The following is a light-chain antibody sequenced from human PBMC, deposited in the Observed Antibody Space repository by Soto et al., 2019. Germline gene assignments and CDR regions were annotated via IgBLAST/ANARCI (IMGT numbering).Light chain of an antibody. CDR2: GNS. J-gene: IGLJ3*02. CDR3: QSYDNILSASV. V-gene: IGLV1-40*01. Sequence: QSVLTQPPSVSGAPGQRVTISCTGSSSNIGAGFDVHWYQQLPGTAPKLLIYGNSNRPSGVPDRFSGSKSGTSASLAITVLQAEDEADYYCQSYDNILSASVFGGGTKLTVL. CDR1: SSNIGAGFD.